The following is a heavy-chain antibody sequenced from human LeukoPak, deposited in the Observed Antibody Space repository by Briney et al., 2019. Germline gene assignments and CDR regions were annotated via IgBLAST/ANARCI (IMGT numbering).Heavy chain of an antibody. V-gene: IGHV4-59*08. J-gene: IGHJ4*02. CDR3: ARRGFNYGDYFDY. CDR2: IYYSGST. CDR1: GGSISSYY. D-gene: IGHD4-17*01. Sequence: SETLSLTCTVSGGSISSYYWSWIRQPPGKGLEWIGYIYYSGSTNYNPSLKSRVTISVDTSKNQFSLELSSVTAADTAVYYCARRGFNYGDYFDYWGQGTLVTVSS.